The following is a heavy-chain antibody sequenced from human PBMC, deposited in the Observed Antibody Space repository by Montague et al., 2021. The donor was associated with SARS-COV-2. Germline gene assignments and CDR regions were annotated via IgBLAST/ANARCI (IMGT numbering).Heavy chain of an antibody. Sequence: SLILSCAASGSTFDDYGMSLFRQCPWNGLEWDSGITRNGDSTDFADSVKVRFTISRDNAKNSLYLQMNSLRAEDTALYYCVRGFRNGPFDVWGQGTLVSVSS. CDR3: VRGFRNGPFDV. D-gene: IGHD1-14*01. J-gene: IGHJ4*02. CDR1: GSTFDDYG. V-gene: IGHV3-20*04. CDR2: ITRNGDST.